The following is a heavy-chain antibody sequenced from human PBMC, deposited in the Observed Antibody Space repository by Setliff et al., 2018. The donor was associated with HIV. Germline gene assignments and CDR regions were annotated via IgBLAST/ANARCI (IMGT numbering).Heavy chain of an antibody. CDR3: ARGRHSGAYEAFDI. D-gene: IGHD1-26*01. Sequence: ASVKVSCKASAYTLSDSYIHWVRQAPGQGLEWVGRIKPNSGGTKIAQKFQGRVTMTRDTSISTTYMELNSLTSDDTAVYYCARGRHSGAYEAFDIWGQGTVVTVSS. V-gene: IGHV1-2*02. CDR2: IKPNSGGT. CDR1: AYTLSDSY. J-gene: IGHJ3*02.